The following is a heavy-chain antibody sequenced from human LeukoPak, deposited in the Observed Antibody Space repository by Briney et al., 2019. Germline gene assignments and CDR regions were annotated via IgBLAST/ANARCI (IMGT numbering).Heavy chain of an antibody. CDR2: IWYDGSNK. J-gene: IGHJ6*04. D-gene: IGHD5-12*01. CDR3: ARDTIVATIPYYYYGMDV. CDR1: GFTFSSYG. Sequence: GGPLRLSCAASGFTFSSYGMHWVRQAPGKGLEWVAVIWYDGSNKYYADSVKGRFTISRDNSENTLYLQMNSLRAEDTAVYYCARDTIVATIPYYYYGMDVWGKGTTVTVSS. V-gene: IGHV3-33*01.